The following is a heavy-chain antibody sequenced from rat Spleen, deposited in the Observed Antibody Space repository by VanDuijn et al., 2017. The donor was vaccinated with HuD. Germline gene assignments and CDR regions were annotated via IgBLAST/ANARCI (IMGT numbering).Heavy chain of an antibody. CDR2: IVDDGSNT. D-gene: IGHD1-9*01. CDR1: GFTFSDYN. CDR3: ARPTTGIPFNY. Sequence: EVQLVESSGGLVQPGRSLKLSCAASGFTFSDYNMAWVRQSPKKGLEWVAAIVDDGSNTFYRDSVKGRFTISRDNAKSTLYLQVDSPRSEDTAIYYCARPTTGIPFNYWGQGVMVTVSS. V-gene: IGHV5S10*01. J-gene: IGHJ2*01.